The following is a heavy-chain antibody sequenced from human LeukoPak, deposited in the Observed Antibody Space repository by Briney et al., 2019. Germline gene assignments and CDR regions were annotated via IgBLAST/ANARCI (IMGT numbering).Heavy chain of an antibody. J-gene: IGHJ6*03. CDR3: ARGRQDVTMIVVVMTAVSYYLDV. CDR1: GGSFSGYY. CDR2: MNTSGST. D-gene: IGHD3-22*01. V-gene: IGHV4-34*01. Sequence: PSETLSLTCAVYGGSFSGYYWTWIRQTPEKGLEWIGEMNTSGSTNYNPSLKSRVTISVDTSKNQFSLELSSVTAADTAVYYCARGRQDVTMIVVVMTAVSYYLDVWGKGTTVTVS.